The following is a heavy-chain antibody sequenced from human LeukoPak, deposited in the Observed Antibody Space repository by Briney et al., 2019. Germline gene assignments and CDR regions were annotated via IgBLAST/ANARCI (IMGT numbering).Heavy chain of an antibody. CDR3: ARDRGPHVGIDNNWFDP. CDR2: IDGFGDNT. CDR1: GFTFKLSA. J-gene: IGHJ5*02. V-gene: IGHV3-23*01. Sequence: PGGSRTLSCLASGFTFKLSAMTWVRQAPGKGLEWVSAIDGFGDNTYYTDSVKGRFTISRDNSRKTLYLQMDSLRAEDTATYYCARDRGPHVGIDNNWFDPWGQGTLVIVSS. D-gene: IGHD1-26*01.